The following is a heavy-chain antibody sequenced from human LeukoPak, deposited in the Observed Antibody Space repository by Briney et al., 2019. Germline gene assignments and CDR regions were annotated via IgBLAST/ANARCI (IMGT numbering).Heavy chain of an antibody. Sequence: GRSLRLSCAASGFPFSSYALHWVRQAPGKGLEWVAVISYDGGNRYYADSVKGRFTISRDNSKNTLYLQMNSLRAEDTAVYYCARDQSSSSTFDYWGQGTLVTVSS. CDR3: ARDQSSSSTFDY. J-gene: IGHJ4*02. V-gene: IGHV3-30-3*01. CDR1: GFPFSSYA. D-gene: IGHD6-6*01. CDR2: ISYDGGNR.